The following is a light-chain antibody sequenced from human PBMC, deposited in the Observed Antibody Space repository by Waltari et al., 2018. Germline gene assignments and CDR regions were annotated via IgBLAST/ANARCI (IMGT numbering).Light chain of an antibody. J-gene: IGLJ2*01. CDR2: AVS. Sequence: QSALTQPASVSGSPGQSLTISCTGTSSHIGDYHYASWYQQYPGRAPKLIISAVSPPPSGVSDRFSGSKSGNTASLTISALQADDEADYYCSSYAGIDNFVVFGGGTKLTVL. CDR1: SSHIGDYHY. V-gene: IGLV2-14*03. CDR3: SSYAGIDNFVV.